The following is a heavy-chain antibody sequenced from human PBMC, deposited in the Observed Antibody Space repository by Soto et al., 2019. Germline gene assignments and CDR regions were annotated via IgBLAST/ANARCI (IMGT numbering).Heavy chain of an antibody. CDR1: GGSIDDHY. CDR3: ARVSYSSYPRYYYYGMDV. CDR2: ITDMGST. J-gene: IGHJ6*02. Sequence: PSEPLSLTCPVTGGSIDDHYWSWIRQPPGKGLEWIGYITDMGSTNYNPSFKSRVTISIEKSERQFSLKLSSVTAADTAVYYCARVSYSSYPRYYYYGMDVWGQGTTVTVSS. D-gene: IGHD6-6*01. V-gene: IGHV4-59*11.